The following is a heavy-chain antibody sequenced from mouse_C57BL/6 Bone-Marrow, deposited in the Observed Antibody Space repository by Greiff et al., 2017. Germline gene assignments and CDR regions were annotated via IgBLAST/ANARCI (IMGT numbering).Heavy chain of an antibody. Sequence: VQLQQSGPVLVKPGASVKMSCKASGYTFTDYYMNWVKQSHGKSLEWIGVINPYNGGTSYNQKFKGKATLTVDKSSSTAYMELNSLTSEDSAVYCCARSKLKAWFAYWGQGTLVTVSA. V-gene: IGHV1-19*01. CDR2: INPYNGGT. CDR3: ARSKLKAWFAY. CDR1: GYTFTDYY. J-gene: IGHJ3*01.